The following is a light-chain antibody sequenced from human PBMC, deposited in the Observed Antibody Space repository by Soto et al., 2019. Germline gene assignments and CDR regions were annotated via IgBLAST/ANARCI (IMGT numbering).Light chain of an antibody. J-gene: IGKJ1*01. CDR2: GES. Sequence: EIVLTLSPGTLSLSPGDTATLSCRASQSVHSTYLAWYQQKAGQAPKLLVYGESTKATGTPDRCSGSGSGTYFILIISRFVQAEVGVYYCHPYCRFLPRRFGEGGKV. V-gene: IGKV3-20*01. CDR3: HPYCRFLPRR. CDR1: QSVHSTY.